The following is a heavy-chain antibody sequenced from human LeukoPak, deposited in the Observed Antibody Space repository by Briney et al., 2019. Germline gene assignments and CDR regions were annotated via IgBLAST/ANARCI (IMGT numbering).Heavy chain of an antibody. CDR1: GGSISSSSYY. D-gene: IGHD1-26*01. V-gene: IGHV4-39*07. Sequence: ASETLSLTCTVSGGSISSSSYYWGWIRQPPGKGLEWIGSIYYSGNTYYNPSLKSRVTISVDTSKNQFSLKLSSVTAADTAVYYCARVRGSQPPLGYWGQGTLVTVSS. CDR2: IYYSGNT. J-gene: IGHJ4*02. CDR3: ARVRGSQPPLGY.